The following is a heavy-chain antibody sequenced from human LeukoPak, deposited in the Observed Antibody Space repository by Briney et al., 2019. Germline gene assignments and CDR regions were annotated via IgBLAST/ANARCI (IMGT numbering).Heavy chain of an antibody. J-gene: IGHJ6*03. V-gene: IGHV4-34*01. CDR3: ARCYYDSSGYYLSGYYYYMDV. D-gene: IGHD3-22*01. CDR1: GGSFSGYY. Sequence: PSETPSLTCAVYGGSFSGYYWSWIRQPPGKGLEWIGEINHSGSTNYNPSLKSRATISVDTSKNQFSLKPSSVTAADTAVYYCARCYYDSSGYYLSGYYYYMDVWGKGTTVTVSS. CDR2: INHSGST.